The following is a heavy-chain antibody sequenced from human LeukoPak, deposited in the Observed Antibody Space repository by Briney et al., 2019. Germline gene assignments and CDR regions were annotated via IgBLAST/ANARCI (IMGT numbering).Heavy chain of an antibody. J-gene: IGHJ4*02. Sequence: SVKGRFTISRDNSKNTLYLQMNGLRAEDTAVYYCAKDGSTGYGDYWGQGTLVTVSS. D-gene: IGHD3-9*01. V-gene: IGHV3-23*01. CDR3: AKDGSTGYGDY.